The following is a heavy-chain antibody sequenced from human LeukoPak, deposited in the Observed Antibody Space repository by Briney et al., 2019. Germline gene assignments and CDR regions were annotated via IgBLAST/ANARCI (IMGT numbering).Heavy chain of an antibody. CDR2: IKQDGSEK. CDR1: GFIFSTYW. CDR3: ARGGGYASDY. Sequence: PGGSLRLSCAASGFIFSTYWMSWVRQAPGKGLEWVATIKQDGSEKFYVDSAKGRFTISRDNAKKSLYLQMNSLRGEDTAIYYCARGGGYASDYWGQGTLVTASS. V-gene: IGHV3-7*04. J-gene: IGHJ4*02. D-gene: IGHD2-2*01.